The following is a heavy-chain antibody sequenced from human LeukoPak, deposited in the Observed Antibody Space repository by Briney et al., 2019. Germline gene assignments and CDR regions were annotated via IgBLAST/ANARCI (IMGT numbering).Heavy chain of an antibody. J-gene: IGHJ4*02. CDR1: GFSFSVYE. CDR2: ISDPHSGSET. V-gene: IGHV3-23*01. D-gene: IGHD3-10*01. CDR3: AKDPSSMVRGVIMDY. Sequence: GGSLRLSCTASGFSFSVYEMNWVRQAPGKGLEWVSTISDPHSGSETHYADSVQGRFTISRDDSQNMVYLQMNSLRAEDTAVYYCAKDPSSMVRGVIMDYWGQGTLVTVSS.